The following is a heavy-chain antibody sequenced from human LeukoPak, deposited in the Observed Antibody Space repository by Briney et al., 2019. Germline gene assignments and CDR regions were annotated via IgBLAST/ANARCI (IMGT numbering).Heavy chain of an antibody. D-gene: IGHD7-27*01. CDR3: ARDDGSLGTSFDY. J-gene: IGHJ4*02. CDR2: ISSSGYI. Sequence: GGSLRLSCAASGFTFSSYSMNWVRQAPGQGLEWVSSISSSGYIYYADSMKGRFTISRDNAKNSLYLQMNSLRAEDTAVYYCARDDGSLGTSFDYWGQGTLVTVSS. V-gene: IGHV3-21*01. CDR1: GFTFSSYS.